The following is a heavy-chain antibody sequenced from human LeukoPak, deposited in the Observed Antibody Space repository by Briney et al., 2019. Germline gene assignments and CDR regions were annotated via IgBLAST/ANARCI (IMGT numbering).Heavy chain of an antibody. CDR1: GYTFTGYY. V-gene: IGHV1-2*04. J-gene: IGHJ3*02. CDR3: ASRYCSSTSCQDGLFDAFDI. D-gene: IGHD2-2*01. CDR2: IDPNSGGT. Sequence: GASVKVSCKASGYTFTGYYMHWVRQAPGQGLEWMGWIDPNSGGTNYAQKFQGWVTMTRDTSISTAYMELSSLRSEDTAVYYCASRYCSSTSCQDGLFDAFDIWGQGAMVTVSS.